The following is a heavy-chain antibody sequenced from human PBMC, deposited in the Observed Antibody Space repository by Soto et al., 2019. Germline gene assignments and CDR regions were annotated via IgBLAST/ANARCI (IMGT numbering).Heavy chain of an antibody. J-gene: IGHJ4*02. V-gene: IGHV4-34*01. CDR1: GGSFSGYY. D-gene: IGHD2-15*01. CDR2: INHSGST. CDR3: ARGGRTQFDY. Sequence: SETLSLTCAVYGGSFSGYYWSWIRQPPGKGLEWIGEINHSGSTNYNPSLKSRVTISVDTSKNQFSLKLSSVTAADTAVYYCARGGRTQFDYWGQGTLVTVSS.